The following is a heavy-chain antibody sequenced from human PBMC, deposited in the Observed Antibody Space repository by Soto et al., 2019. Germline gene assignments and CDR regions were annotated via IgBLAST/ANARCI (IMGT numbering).Heavy chain of an antibody. Sequence: EVQLLESGGGLVQPGGSLRLSCAASGFTFSSYAMSWVRQAPGRGLGWVSTISGSGGNAYYADSVKGRFSIYRDNSKNTLHLQMNSLRADDTAVYYCAKDGASGSYPPYYYYGMDVWGQGTTVTVSS. J-gene: IGHJ6*02. V-gene: IGHV3-23*01. D-gene: IGHD1-26*01. CDR3: AKDGASGSYPPYYYYGMDV. CDR1: GFTFSSYA. CDR2: ISGSGGNA.